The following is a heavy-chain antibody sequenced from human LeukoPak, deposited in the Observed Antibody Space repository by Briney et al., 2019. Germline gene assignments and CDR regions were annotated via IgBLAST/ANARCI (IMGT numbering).Heavy chain of an antibody. Sequence: PGGSLRLSCGASGFIFSSYVMSWVRQAPGKGLEWVSGITASGDSTYYGDSVKGRFTMSRDNSKNTVYLQMNSLRVDDTAVYYCARRDIVVVVSASDYWGQGTLVTVSS. CDR2: ITASGDST. D-gene: IGHD2-15*01. V-gene: IGHV3-23*01. CDR1: GFIFSSYV. CDR3: ARRDIVVVVSASDY. J-gene: IGHJ4*02.